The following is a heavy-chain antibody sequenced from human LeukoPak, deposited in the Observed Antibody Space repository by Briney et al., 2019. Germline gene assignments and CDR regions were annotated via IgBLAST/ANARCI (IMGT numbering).Heavy chain of an antibody. CDR2: LSGSGDST. CDR3: AKGQDIVATILSLYYYYYMDV. V-gene: IGHV3-23*01. D-gene: IGHD5-12*01. J-gene: IGHJ6*03. Sequence: QPGGSLRLSCAASGFAFSNYAMSWVRQAPGKGLEWVSTLSGSGDSTFYADSVRGRFTISRDNSKNTLYLQMNSLSAEDTAVYYCAKGQDIVATILSLYYYYYMDVWGKGTTVTVSS. CDR1: GFAFSNYA.